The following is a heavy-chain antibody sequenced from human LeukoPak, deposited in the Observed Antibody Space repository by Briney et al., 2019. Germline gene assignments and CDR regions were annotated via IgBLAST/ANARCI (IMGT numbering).Heavy chain of an antibody. V-gene: IGHV3-49*04. Sequence: PGGSLRLSCAASGFTVSSNYMSWVRQAPGKGLEWVGFIRSKAYGGTTEYAASVKGRFTISRDDSKSIAYLQMNSLKTEDTAVYYCTRSLGYCSGGSCYFGYYYYYGMDVWGQGTTVTVSS. CDR2: IRSKAYGGTT. CDR3: TRSLGYCSGGSCYFGYYYYYGMDV. J-gene: IGHJ6*02. D-gene: IGHD2-15*01. CDR1: GFTVSSNY.